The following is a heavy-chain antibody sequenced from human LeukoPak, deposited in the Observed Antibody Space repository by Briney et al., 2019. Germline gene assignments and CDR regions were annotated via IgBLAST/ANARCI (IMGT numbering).Heavy chain of an antibody. CDR1: GGSISSGGYY. Sequence: SETLSLTCTVSGGSISSGGYYWSWIRQHPGKGLERIGYIYYSGSTYYNPSLKSRVTISVDTSKNQFSLKLSSVTAADTAVYYCTRFSGYSYGYYFDYWGQGTLVTVSS. D-gene: IGHD5-18*01. V-gene: IGHV4-31*03. CDR3: TRFSGYSYGYYFDY. CDR2: IYYSGST. J-gene: IGHJ4*02.